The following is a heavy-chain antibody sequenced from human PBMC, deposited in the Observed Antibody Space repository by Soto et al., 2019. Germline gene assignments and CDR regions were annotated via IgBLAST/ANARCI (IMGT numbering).Heavy chain of an antibody. D-gene: IGHD1-26*01. CDR3: TRELIVGPAEYFQD. V-gene: IGHV3-7*01. CDR2: INRDGSEK. J-gene: IGHJ1*01. CDR1: GFTFNRHW. Sequence: LRLSCAASGFTFNRHWMSWVRQVPGKGPEWVANINRDGSEKYYLGSVTGRFTISRDNAKNSLYLEMNNLRAEDTAVYYCTRELIVGPAEYFQDWGQGTLVTVSS.